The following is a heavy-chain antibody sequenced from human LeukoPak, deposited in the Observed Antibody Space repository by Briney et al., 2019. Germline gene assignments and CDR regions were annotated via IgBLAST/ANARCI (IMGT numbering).Heavy chain of an antibody. J-gene: IGHJ4*02. Sequence: ASVKVSCKASGYTFTGYYMHWVRQAPGQGLEWMGRIHPSSGATNYARRFQGRITLTRDTSINTAYMELSRLTSDDTAVYYCARDLPFEDWGQGTLVTVSS. CDR2: IHPSSGAT. CDR1: GYTFTGYY. CDR3: ARDLPFED. V-gene: IGHV1-2*06. D-gene: IGHD2/OR15-2a*01.